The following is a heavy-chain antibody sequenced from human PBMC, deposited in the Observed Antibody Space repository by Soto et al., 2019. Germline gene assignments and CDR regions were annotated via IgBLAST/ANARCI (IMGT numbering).Heavy chain of an antibody. J-gene: IGHJ6*02. CDR3: ALTGYYDSSGCHYYYGMDV. V-gene: IGHV1-18*04. CDR1: DYTFTNYG. CDR2: ISAYNGNT. Sequence: ASVQVSCKASDYTFTNYGIICVRRAPGQGLEWMGWISAYNGNTIYAQKLQGRVTMTTDTSTSTAYMELRSLRSDDTAVYYCALTGYYDSSGCHYYYGMDVWGQGTTVTVSS. D-gene: IGHD3-22*01.